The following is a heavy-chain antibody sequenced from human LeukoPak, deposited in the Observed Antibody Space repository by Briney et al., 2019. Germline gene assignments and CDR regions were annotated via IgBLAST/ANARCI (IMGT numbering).Heavy chain of an antibody. V-gene: IGHV3-9*01. CDR3: ARASYYYDTSGLGALDI. CDR2: INWDGSRI. J-gene: IGHJ3*02. Sequence: PGGSLRLSCAASGFTFYDHAMYWVRQAPGKGLEWVSGINWDGSRIGYADAVKGRFTISRDSAKKSLYLQMNSLRTEDTALYYRARASYYYDTSGLGALDIWGQGTLVTVSS. CDR1: GFTFYDHA. D-gene: IGHD3-22*01.